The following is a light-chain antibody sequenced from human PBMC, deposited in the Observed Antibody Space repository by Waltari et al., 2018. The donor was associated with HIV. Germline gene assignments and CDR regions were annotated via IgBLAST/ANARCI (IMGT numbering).Light chain of an antibody. J-gene: IGLJ1*01. CDR3: CAYAAGHVTYV. Sequence: QSALTQPPSVYGSPGQSVTISCPGSSYDIGSYNFVSWYQQYPRKAPKLIIFDVNQRPSGVPERFSGSKSGNTASLTISGLQTADEADYFCCAYAAGHVTYVFGSGTAVAVL. CDR1: SYDIGSYNF. V-gene: IGLV2-11*01. CDR2: DVN.